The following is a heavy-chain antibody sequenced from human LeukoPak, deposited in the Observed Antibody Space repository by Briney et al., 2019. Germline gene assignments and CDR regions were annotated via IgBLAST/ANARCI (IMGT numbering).Heavy chain of an antibody. Sequence: NPSETLSLTCAVYGGSFSGYYWGWIRQPPGKGLEWIGEINQSGSTNYNPSLKSRVTISVDTSKNQFSLKLSSVTAADTAVYYCARHGHSSSWYRYWGQGTLVTVSS. CDR2: INQSGST. CDR1: GGSFSGYY. J-gene: IGHJ4*02. V-gene: IGHV4-34*01. CDR3: ARHGHSSSWYRY. D-gene: IGHD6-13*01.